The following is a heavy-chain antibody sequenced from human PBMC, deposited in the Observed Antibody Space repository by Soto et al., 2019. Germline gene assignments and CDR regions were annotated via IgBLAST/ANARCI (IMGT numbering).Heavy chain of an antibody. D-gene: IGHD6-19*01. J-gene: IGHJ6*02. Sequence: SETLSLTCAVYGGSFSGYYWSWFRHPPGKGWKGIGEINHSGSTNYNPSLKSRVTISVDTSKNQFSLKLSSVTAADTAVYYCAIFPKRHSSGWYGEPYYYYGMDVWGQGTTVTVSS. CDR1: GGSFSGYY. V-gene: IGHV4-34*01. CDR3: AIFPKRHSSGWYGEPYYYYGMDV. CDR2: INHSGST.